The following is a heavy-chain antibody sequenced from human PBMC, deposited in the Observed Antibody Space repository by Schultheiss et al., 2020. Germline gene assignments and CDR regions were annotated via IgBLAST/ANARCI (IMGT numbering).Heavy chain of an antibody. CDR1: GFTFSSYA. J-gene: IGHJ6*02. Sequence: GESLKISCAASGFTFSSYAMSWVRQAPGKGLEWVSAISGSGGSTYYADSVKGRFTISRDNSKNTLYLQMNSLRAEDTAVYYCAKLEGYDFWSGYLAHYGMDVWGQGTTVTVSS. CDR2: ISGSGGST. D-gene: IGHD3-3*01. CDR3: AKLEGYDFWSGYLAHYGMDV. V-gene: IGHV3-23*01.